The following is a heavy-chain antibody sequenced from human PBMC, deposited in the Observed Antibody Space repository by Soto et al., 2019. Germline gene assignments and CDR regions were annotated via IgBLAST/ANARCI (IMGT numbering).Heavy chain of an antibody. CDR2: ISHSGIT. Sequence: SETRSLTCAVSGGSITSANWWTWVRQPPGGGLEWIGEISHSGITNYKASLKSRVTMSVDKTKNDVSLKLTSVTAADTAVYYCARVLRGWFDPWGQGTPVTVSS. CDR3: ARVLRGWFDP. J-gene: IGHJ5*02. V-gene: IGHV4-4*02. CDR1: GGSITSANW.